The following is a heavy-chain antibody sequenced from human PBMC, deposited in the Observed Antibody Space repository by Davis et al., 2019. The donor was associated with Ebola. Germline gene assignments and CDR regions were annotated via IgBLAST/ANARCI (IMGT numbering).Heavy chain of an antibody. D-gene: IGHD5-18*01. CDR3: ARGVSMGGYSYGVDAFDI. V-gene: IGHV6-1*01. Sequence: PSETLSLTCDISGDSVSSNSATWNWIRQSPSRGLEWLGRTYYRAKWYNDYAVSVKSRITINPDTSQNQFSLQLNSVTPEDTAVYYCARGVSMGGYSYGVDAFDIWGQGTMVTVSS. CDR2: TYYRAKWYN. J-gene: IGHJ3*02. CDR1: GDSVSSNSAT.